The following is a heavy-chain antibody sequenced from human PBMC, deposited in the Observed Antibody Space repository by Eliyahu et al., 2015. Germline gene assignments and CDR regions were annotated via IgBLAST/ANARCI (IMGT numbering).Heavy chain of an antibody. CDR1: GGTFSSYA. V-gene: IGHV1-69*04. Sequence: QVQLVQSGAEVKKPGSSVKVSCKASGGTFSSYAISWVRQAPGQGLEWMGRIIPILGIANYAQKFQGRVTITADKSTSTAYMELSSLRSEDTAVYYCASLFDIVASIDAFDIWGQGTMVTVSS. CDR3: ASLFDIVASIDAFDI. D-gene: IGHD5-12*01. J-gene: IGHJ3*02. CDR2: IIPILGIA.